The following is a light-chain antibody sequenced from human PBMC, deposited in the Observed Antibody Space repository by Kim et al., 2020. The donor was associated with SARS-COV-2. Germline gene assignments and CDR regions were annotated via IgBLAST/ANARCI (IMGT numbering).Light chain of an antibody. CDR1: NIGSKS. V-gene: IGLV3-21*04. J-gene: IGLJ3*02. CDR3: QVRDSSSDHPWV. Sequence: SYELTQPPSVSVAPGKTARITCGGNNIGSKSVHWYQQKPGQAPVLVIYYDSDRPSGIPERFSGSNSGNTATLTISRVEAGDEADYYCQVRDSSSDHPWVF. CDR2: YDS.